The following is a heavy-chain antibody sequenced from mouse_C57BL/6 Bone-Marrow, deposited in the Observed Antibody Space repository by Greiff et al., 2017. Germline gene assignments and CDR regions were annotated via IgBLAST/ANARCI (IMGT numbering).Heavy chain of an antibody. Sequence: EVKLVESGGGLVKPGGSLKLSCAASGFTFSSYAMSWVRQTPEKRLEWVATISDGGSYTYYPHNVKGGFTISRDNAKNNLYLQMSHLKSEDTAMDYFARGWDDYAMDYWGQGTSVTVSS. CDR2: ISDGGSYT. CDR1: GFTFSSYA. J-gene: IGHJ4*01. D-gene: IGHD4-1*01. CDR3: ARGWDDYAMDY. V-gene: IGHV5-4*03.